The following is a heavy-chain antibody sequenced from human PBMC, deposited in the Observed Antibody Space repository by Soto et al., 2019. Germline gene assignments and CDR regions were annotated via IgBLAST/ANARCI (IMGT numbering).Heavy chain of an antibody. CDR3: AREAAVMAAAGPDY. CDR2: ISAYNGDTET. CDR1: GYTFSTYG. Sequence: ASVKVSCKASGYTFSTYGTSWVRQAPGQGLEWMGWISAYNGDTETNYAQKFQGRVTMTTDTSTSAAYMELRNLRSDDTAVYYCAREAAVMAAAGPDYWGQGTLVTVSS. V-gene: IGHV1-18*01. D-gene: IGHD6-13*01. J-gene: IGHJ4*02.